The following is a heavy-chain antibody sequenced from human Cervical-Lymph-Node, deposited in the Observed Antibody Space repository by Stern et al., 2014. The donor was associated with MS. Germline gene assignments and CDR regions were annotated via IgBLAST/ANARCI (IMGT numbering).Heavy chain of an antibody. V-gene: IGHV1-69*06. CDR1: GGTFSNYG. D-gene: IGHD1-1*01. CDR2: TIPILGTK. CDR3: ARDNDDNGMDV. J-gene: IGHJ6*02. Sequence: VQLVQSGAEVKNPGSSVKVACMASGGTFSNYGVSWVRQAPGQGLDWMGGTIPILGTKQYAQKFQGRVAITADNSMSTVYMELTGLTSADTAVYYCARDNDDNGMDVWGQGTTVIVSS.